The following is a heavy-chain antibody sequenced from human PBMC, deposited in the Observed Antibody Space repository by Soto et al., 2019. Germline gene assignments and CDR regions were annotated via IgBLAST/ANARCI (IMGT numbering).Heavy chain of an antibody. V-gene: IGHV1-46*03. CDR2: IHPNGGST. J-gene: IGHJ4*02. CDR3: ARGPAPGDY. Sequence: QVHLVQSGAELKQPGASVKVSCKASAYTFTNYYVHWVRQAPGQGLEWMGIIHPNGGSTNYAQNSQGRVTITRDTSTTTVYRALSSRRSEDTAVYYCARGPAPGDYGGQGTLVTVSS. CDR1: AYTFTNYY.